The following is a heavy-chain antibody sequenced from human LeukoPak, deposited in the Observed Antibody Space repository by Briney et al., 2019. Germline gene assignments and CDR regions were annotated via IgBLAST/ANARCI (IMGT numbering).Heavy chain of an antibody. D-gene: IGHD3-22*01. CDR3: ARGGRYYDSSGDFDY. J-gene: IGHJ4*02. Sequence: SETLSLTCTVSGGSISSYYWSWIRQPPGKGLEWIGYIYYSGSTNYNPSLKSRVTISVDTSKNQFSLELSSVTAADTAVYYCARGGRYYDSSGDFDYWGQGTLVTVSS. CDR2: IYYSGST. V-gene: IGHV4-59*01. CDR1: GGSISSYY.